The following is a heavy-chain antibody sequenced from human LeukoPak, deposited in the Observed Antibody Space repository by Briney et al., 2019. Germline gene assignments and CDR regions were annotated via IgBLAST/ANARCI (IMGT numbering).Heavy chain of an antibody. Sequence: PSQTLSLTCTVSGGSISSGGYYWSWIRQPPGKGLEWIGYIYHSGSTYYNPSLKSRVTISVGTSKNQFSLKLSSVTAADTAVYYCASGARGDAFDIWGQGTMVTVSS. CDR2: IYHSGST. CDR1: GGSISSGGYY. CDR3: ASGARGDAFDI. J-gene: IGHJ3*02. V-gene: IGHV4-30-2*01.